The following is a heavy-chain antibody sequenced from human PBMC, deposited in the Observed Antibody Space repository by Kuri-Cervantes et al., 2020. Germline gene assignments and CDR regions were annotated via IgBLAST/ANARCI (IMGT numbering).Heavy chain of an antibody. CDR1: GYTFTSYG. Sequence: SEKVSCKASGYTFTSYGISWVRQATGQGLEWMGWMNPNSGNTGYAQKFQGRVTMTRNTSISTAYMELSSLRSEDTAVYYCARDGTYYYDSSGYYNSYYYYYGMNVWGQGTTVTVSS. J-gene: IGHJ6*02. D-gene: IGHD3-22*01. CDR3: ARDGTYYYDSSGYYNSYYYYYGMNV. CDR2: MNPNSGNT. V-gene: IGHV1-8*02.